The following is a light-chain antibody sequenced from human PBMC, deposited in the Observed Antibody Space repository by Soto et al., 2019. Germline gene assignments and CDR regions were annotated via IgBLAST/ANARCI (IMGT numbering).Light chain of an antibody. CDR1: QSVGSAY. CDR2: GSS. J-gene: IGKJ1*01. CDR3: QQYGSSRWT. Sequence: EIVLTQSPGTLSLSPGERATLSCRASQSVGSAYLAWYQQKLGQAPRLLIYGSSNRATGIPDRFSGSGSGTDFTLTISRLEPEDFAVYYCQQYGSSRWTFGQGTKVEIK. V-gene: IGKV3-20*01.